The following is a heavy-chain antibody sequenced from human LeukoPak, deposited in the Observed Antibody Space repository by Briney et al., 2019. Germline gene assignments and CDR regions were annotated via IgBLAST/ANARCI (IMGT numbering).Heavy chain of an antibody. D-gene: IGHD3-3*01. V-gene: IGHV3-74*01. CDR3: ARGLTIFGVVNDAFDI. J-gene: IGHJ3*02. CDR1: GFTFSSYW. CDR2: INSDGSST. Sequence: GGSLRLSCAASGFTFSSYWMHWVRQAPGRGLVWVSLINSDGSSTIYADSVKGRFTISRDNVKNTLYLQMNSLRAEDTAVYYCARGLTIFGVVNDAFDIWGQGTMVTVSS.